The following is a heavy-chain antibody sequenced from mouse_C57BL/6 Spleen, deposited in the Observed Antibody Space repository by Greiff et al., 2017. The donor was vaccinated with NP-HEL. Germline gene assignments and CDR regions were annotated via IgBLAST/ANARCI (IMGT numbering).Heavy chain of an antibody. CDR1: GFTFSSYG. J-gene: IGHJ2*01. D-gene: IGHD1-1*01. Sequence: EVQGVESGGDLVKPGGSLKLSCAASGFTFSSYGMSWVRQTPDKRLEWVATISSGGSYTYYPDSVKGRFTLSIDNAKNTLYLQMSSLKSEDTAMYYCARRTDYDGSKDYWGQGTTLTVAS. CDR2: ISSGGSYT. V-gene: IGHV5-6*01. CDR3: ARRTDYDGSKDY.